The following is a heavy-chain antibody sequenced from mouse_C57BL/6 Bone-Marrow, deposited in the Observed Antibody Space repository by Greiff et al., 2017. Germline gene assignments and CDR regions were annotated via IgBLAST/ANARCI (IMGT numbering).Heavy chain of an antibody. D-gene: IGHD1-1*01. J-gene: IGHJ3*01. V-gene: IGHV1-54*01. Sequence: QVQLQQSGAELVRPGTSVTVSCKASGYAFTNYLIEWVKQRPGQGLEWIGVINPGSGGTNYNEQFKGQATLTADKSSSTAYMQLSSLTSEDSAVYFCARSALIYYYGSSYVAWFAYWGQGTLVTVSA. CDR3: ARSALIYYYGSSYVAWFAY. CDR2: INPGSGGT. CDR1: GYAFTNYL.